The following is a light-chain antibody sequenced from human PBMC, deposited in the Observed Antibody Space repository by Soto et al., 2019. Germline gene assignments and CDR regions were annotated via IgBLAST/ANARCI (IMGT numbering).Light chain of an antibody. CDR1: QSVSSSF. J-gene: IGKJ1*01. CDR3: QQYDSSLT. Sequence: DIVLTQSPASLSLPPGERATLSCRASQSVSSSFLAWYKQKPGQAPRLLISGASRRATGIADRFTGSGSGTDFTLTISRLEPEDFAVSYCQQYDSSLTFGLGTKVEIK. CDR2: GAS. V-gene: IGKV3-20*01.